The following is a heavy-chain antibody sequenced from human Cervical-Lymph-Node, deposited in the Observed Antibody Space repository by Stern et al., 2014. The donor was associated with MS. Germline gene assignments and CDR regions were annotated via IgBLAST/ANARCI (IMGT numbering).Heavy chain of an antibody. CDR1: GFTFSSYA. Sequence: VQLVESGGGVVQPGRSLRLSCAASGFTFSSYAMHWVRQAPGKGLEWVAVISYDGSNKYYADSVKGRFTISRDNSKNTLYLQMNSLRAEDTAVYYCARSLGYDYPGFDYWGQGTLVTVSS. D-gene: IGHD5-12*01. CDR2: ISYDGSNK. J-gene: IGHJ4*02. V-gene: IGHV3-30*01. CDR3: ARSLGYDYPGFDY.